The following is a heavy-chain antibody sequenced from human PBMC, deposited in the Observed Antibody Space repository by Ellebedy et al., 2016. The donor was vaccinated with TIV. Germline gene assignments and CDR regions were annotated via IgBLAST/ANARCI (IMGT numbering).Heavy chain of an antibody. CDR2: MRSSGTHI. CDR3: GRAREPGYFAYYYYGMDV. D-gene: IGHD3-9*01. Sequence: GESLMISCAGPGFTVSDYFMSCVRQDPGKGLEWVAYMRSSGTHIYYADSVKGRFTVARDNALNSLYLQMNSLRGDDTAVYYCGRAREPGYFAYYYYGMDVWGQGTTVTVAS. V-gene: IGHV3-11*01. J-gene: IGHJ6*02. CDR1: GFTVSDYF.